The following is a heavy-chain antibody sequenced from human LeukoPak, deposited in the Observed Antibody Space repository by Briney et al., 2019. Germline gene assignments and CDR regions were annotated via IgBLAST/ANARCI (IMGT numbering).Heavy chain of an antibody. Sequence: GGSLRLSCAASGFTFSNYWMHWVRQAPGKGLVWVSRIKSDGSTTSYAESVKGRFTISRDNAKNTLYLKMNSLRADDTAVYYCARDGESTESWPWFDPWGQGTLVTVSS. CDR1: GFTFSNYW. CDR2: IKSDGSTT. J-gene: IGHJ5*02. V-gene: IGHV3-74*01. CDR3: ARDGESTESWPWFDP. D-gene: IGHD7-27*01.